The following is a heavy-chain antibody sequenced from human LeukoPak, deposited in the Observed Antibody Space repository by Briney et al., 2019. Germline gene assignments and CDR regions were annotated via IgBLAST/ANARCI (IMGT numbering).Heavy chain of an antibody. CDR3: ARGWTFKTPLGRVAGTSSRRGRYFDS. CDR2: INHSGST. D-gene: IGHD6-19*01. V-gene: IGHV4-34*01. Sequence: SETLSLTCAVYGESFSGYCWSWIRQSPGKGLEWIGEINHSGSTNYNPSLKSRVTISVETSKNQFSLRLSSVTAADTALYYCARGWTFKTPLGRVAGTSSRRGRYFDSWGQGTLVTVSP. J-gene: IGHJ4*02. CDR1: GESFSGYC.